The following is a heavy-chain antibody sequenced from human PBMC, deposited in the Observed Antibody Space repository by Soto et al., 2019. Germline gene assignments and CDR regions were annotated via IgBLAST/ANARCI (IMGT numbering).Heavy chain of an antibody. Sequence: QVPLQESGPGLVKPSETLSLTCSVSGGSISNHYWSWIRQPPGKGLEWIGYIYYNGNTNYNPSLKSRVPMSVDTSRNQISLKLTTVTAADTAVYYCTRANWYSEYWGQGTLVTVSS. CDR1: GGSISNHY. D-gene: IGHD7-27*01. CDR2: IYYNGNT. J-gene: IGHJ4*02. CDR3: TRANWYSEY. V-gene: IGHV4-59*11.